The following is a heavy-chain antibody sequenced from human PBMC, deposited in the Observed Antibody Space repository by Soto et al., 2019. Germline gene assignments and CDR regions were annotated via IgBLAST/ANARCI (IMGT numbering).Heavy chain of an antibody. J-gene: IGHJ6*02. D-gene: IGHD6-19*01. CDR3: ARQQWLYYYYGMDV. CDR2: ISAYNGNT. CDR1: CYTFTSYG. Sequence: QVQLVQSGAEVTKPGASVKVSCKASCYTFTSYGISWVRQAPGQGLEWMGWISAYNGNTNYAQKLQGRVTMTTDPSTSTAYMELRSLRSDDTAVYYCARQQWLYYYYGMDVWGQGTTVTVSS. V-gene: IGHV1-18*01.